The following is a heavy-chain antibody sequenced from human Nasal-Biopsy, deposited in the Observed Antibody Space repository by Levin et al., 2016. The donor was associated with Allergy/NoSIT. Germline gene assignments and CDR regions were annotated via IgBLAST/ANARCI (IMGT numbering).Heavy chain of an antibody. CDR1: GYTLTELS. Sequence: ASVKVSCKVSGYTLTELSVHWVRQAPGQGLEWMGIINPGGPGTSSAHKFHGRLTMTSDTSTGTVYMELISLRPDDTAIYYCVRKPCWSSSCYLDFWGQGTLVTVSS. D-gene: IGHD2-2*01. CDR2: INPGGPGT. J-gene: IGHJ4*02. V-gene: IGHV1-46*01. CDR3: VRKPCWSSSCYLDF.